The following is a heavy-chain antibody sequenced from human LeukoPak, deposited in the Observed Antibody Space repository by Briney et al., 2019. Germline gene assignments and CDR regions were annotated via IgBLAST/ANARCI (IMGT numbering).Heavy chain of an antibody. CDR1: GFTFSSYA. CDR2: IWYDGTHK. D-gene: IGHD3-10*01. V-gene: IGHV3-33*08. Sequence: PGGSLRLSCAASGFTFSSYAMSWVRQAPGKGLEWVAAIWYDGTHKYYADSVKGRFTISRDNSKNTLYLQMNSLRAEDTAVYYCARAGMVRGVIMPPGAFNIWGQGTMVTVSS. CDR3: ARAGMVRGVIMPPGAFNI. J-gene: IGHJ3*02.